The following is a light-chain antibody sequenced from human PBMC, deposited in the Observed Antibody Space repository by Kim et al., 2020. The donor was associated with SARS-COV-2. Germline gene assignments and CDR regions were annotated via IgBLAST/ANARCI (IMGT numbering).Light chain of an antibody. CDR3: QVWDSSSDHPV. Sequence: SYELTQPPSVSVAPGKTARITCGGNNIGSKSVHWYQQKPGQAPVLVIYYDSDRPSGTPERFSGSNSGHTATLTISRVEAGDEADYYCQVWDSSSDHPVFGGGTQLTVL. J-gene: IGLJ3*02. CDR1: NIGSKS. V-gene: IGLV3-21*04. CDR2: YDS.